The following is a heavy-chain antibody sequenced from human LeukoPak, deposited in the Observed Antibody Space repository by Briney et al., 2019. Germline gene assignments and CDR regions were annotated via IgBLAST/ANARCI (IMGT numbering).Heavy chain of an antibody. V-gene: IGHV3-74*01. CDR3: ARDGRLDGYNGIVDN. D-gene: IGHD5-24*01. CDR1: GFTFSNYW. J-gene: IGHJ4*02. Sequence: GGSPRLSCAASGFTFSNYWMHWVRQAPGKGLVWVSSIKSNGRTTSYADSVKGRFTISRDNAKNTLYLQMNSLRVEDTAVYYCARDGRLDGYNGIVDNWGQGTLVTVSS. CDR2: IKSNGRTT.